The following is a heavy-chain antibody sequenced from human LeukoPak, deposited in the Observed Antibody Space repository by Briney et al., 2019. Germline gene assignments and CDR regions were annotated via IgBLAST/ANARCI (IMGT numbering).Heavy chain of an antibody. J-gene: IGHJ4*02. D-gene: IGHD3-10*01. V-gene: IGHV1-2*02. CDR2: INPNSGGT. CDR3: ARDSPSEYYYGSESYGTYFDY. Sequence: ASMKVSCKASGYTFTGYYMHWVRQAPGQGLEWTGWINPNSGGTNYAQKFQGRVTMTRDTSISTAYMELSRLRSDDTAVYYCARDSPSEYYYGSESYGTYFDYWGQRTLVTVSS. CDR1: GYTFTGYY.